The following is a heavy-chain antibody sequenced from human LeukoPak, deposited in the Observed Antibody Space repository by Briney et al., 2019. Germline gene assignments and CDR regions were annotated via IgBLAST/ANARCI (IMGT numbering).Heavy chain of an antibody. Sequence: GGSLRLSCAASGFTFSDYYMSRIRQAPGKGLEWISYISSTGGSVYYADSVRGRFTVSRDNAKNSLYLQMNSLRAEDTAVYYCARREGYLDYWGQGTLVPVSS. D-gene: IGHD5-18*01. CDR2: ISSTGGSV. CDR1: GFTFSDYY. CDR3: ARREGYLDY. J-gene: IGHJ4*02. V-gene: IGHV3-11*01.